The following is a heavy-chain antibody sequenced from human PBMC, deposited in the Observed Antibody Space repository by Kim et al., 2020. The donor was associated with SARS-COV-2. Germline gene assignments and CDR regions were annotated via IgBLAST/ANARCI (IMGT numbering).Heavy chain of an antibody. CDR3: AKDYYYGSGSYSGAFDY. Sequence: GGSLRLSCAASGFTFSSYGMHWVRQAPGKGLEWVAVISYDGSNKYYADSVKGRFTISRDNSKNTLYLQMNSLRAEDTAVYYCAKDYYYGSGSYSGAFDY. D-gene: IGHD3-10*01. V-gene: IGHV3-30*18. CDR2: ISYDGSNK. J-gene: IGHJ4*01. CDR1: GFTFSSYG.